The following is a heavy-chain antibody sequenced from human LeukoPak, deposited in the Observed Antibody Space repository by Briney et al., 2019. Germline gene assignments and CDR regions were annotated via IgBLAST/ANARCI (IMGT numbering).Heavy chain of an antibody. D-gene: IGHD3-10*01. CDR2: IESKTDGGTT. CDR1: GFSFSDAW. Sequence: GGSHRLSCAASGFSFSDAWMSWVRQIPGMGLEWVGRIESKTDGGTTDYAAPVKGRFTISRDDSTNTLYLQMNSLKSEDTAVYYCTTYGSGRKFDYWGQGILVTVSS. CDR3: TTYGSGRKFDY. V-gene: IGHV3-15*04. J-gene: IGHJ4*02.